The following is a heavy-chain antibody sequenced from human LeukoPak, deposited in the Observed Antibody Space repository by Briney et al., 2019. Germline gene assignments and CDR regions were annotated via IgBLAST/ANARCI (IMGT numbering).Heavy chain of an antibody. CDR1: GGSFSGYY. D-gene: IGHD6-6*01. CDR2: INHSGST. V-gene: IGHV4-34*01. Sequence: PSETLSLTCAVYGGSFSGYYWSWIRRPPGKGLEWIGEINHSGSTNYNPSLKSRVTISVDTSKNQFSLKLSSVTAADTAVYYCARGRIAARGNWFDPWGQGTLVTVSS. CDR3: ARGRIAARGNWFDP. J-gene: IGHJ5*02.